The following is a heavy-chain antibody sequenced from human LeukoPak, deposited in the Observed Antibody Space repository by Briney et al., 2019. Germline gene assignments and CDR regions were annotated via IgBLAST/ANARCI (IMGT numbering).Heavy chain of an antibody. Sequence: SETLSLTCTVSGGSISSYYWSWVRQPPGKGLEWIGYIFYTGSTKYGPSLNSRVTISLDTSENQFSLKLSSVTAADTAVYYCARQPAGYYGKTGYYPYYFDYWGQGTLVTVSS. D-gene: IGHD3-22*01. CDR1: GGSISSYY. CDR2: IFYTGST. V-gene: IGHV4-59*08. J-gene: IGHJ4*02. CDR3: ARQPAGYYGKTGYYPYYFDY.